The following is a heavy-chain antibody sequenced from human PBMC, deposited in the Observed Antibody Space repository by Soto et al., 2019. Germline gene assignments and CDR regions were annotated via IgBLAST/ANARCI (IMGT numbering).Heavy chain of an antibody. V-gene: IGHV1-46*01. J-gene: IGHJ4*02. CDR3: ARDPHYYGSGSYYIFDY. CDR1: GYTFTSYY. D-gene: IGHD3-10*01. Sequence: QMQLVQSGAEVKKPGASVKVSGKASGYTFTSYYMHWVRQAPGQGLEWMGIINPSGGSTSYAQKFQGRVTMSRDTSTSTVYMELSSLRSEDTAVYYCARDPHYYGSGSYYIFDYWGQGTLVTVSS. CDR2: INPSGGST.